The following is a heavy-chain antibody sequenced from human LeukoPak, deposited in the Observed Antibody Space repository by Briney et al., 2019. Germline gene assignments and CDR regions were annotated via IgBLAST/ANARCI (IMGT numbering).Heavy chain of an antibody. CDR1: GYTFTSCY. Sequence: ASVKVSCKASGYTFTSCYMHWVRQAPGQGLEWMGIINPSGGSTSYAQKFQGRVTMTRNTSISTAYMELSSLRSEDTAVYYCASQGVVVAATPTGFDYWGQGTLVTVSS. J-gene: IGHJ4*02. CDR2: INPSGGST. D-gene: IGHD2-15*01. V-gene: IGHV1-46*01. CDR3: ASQGVVVAATPTGFDY.